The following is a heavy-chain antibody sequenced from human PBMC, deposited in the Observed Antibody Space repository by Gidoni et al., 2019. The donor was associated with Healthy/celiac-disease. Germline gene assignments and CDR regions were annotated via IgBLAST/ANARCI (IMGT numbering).Heavy chain of an antibody. D-gene: IGHD1-26*01. Sequence: QVQLVQSGAEVQKPGASVKVSCKASGYTFTGYYMHWVRQAPGQGLEWMGWINPNSGDTNYAQKFQGWVTMTRDTSISTAYMELSRLRSDDTAIYYCARDSGSYWRIDYWGQGTLVTVSS. CDR3: ARDSGSYWRIDY. V-gene: IGHV1-2*04. J-gene: IGHJ4*02. CDR2: INPNSGDT. CDR1: GYTFTGYY.